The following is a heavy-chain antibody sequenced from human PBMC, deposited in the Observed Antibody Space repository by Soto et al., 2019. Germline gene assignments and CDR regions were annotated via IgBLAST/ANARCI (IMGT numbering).Heavy chain of an antibody. D-gene: IGHD3-3*01. CDR1: GFTFSSYA. CDR3: ATSEALGFLEWSEPFDY. CDR2: ISYDGSNK. V-gene: IGHV3-30-3*01. Sequence: GGSLRLSCAASGFTFSSYAMHWVRQAPGKGLEWVAVISYDGSNKYYADSVKGRFTITRDNSKNTLYLQMNSLIAEDTAVYYCATSEALGFLEWSEPFDYWGQGTLVTVSS. J-gene: IGHJ4*02.